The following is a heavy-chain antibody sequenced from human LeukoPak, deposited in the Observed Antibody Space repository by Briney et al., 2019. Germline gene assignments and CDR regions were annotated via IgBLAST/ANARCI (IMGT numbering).Heavy chain of an antibody. CDR3: ARGGIAAAGTYY. CDR1: GFTFSSYS. J-gene: IGHJ4*02. V-gene: IGHV3-21*01. Sequence: GGSLRLSCAASGFTFSSYSMNWVRQAPGKGLEWVSSISSSGSYIYYADPVKGRFTISRDNAKNSLYLQMNSLRAEDTAVYYCARGGIAAAGTYYWGQGTLVTVSS. CDR2: ISSSGSYI. D-gene: IGHD6-13*01.